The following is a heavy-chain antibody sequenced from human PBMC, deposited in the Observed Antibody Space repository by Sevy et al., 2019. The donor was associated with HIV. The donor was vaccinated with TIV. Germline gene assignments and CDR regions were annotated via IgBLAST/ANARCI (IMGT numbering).Heavy chain of an antibody. CDR1: GYSISSGYY. V-gene: IGHV4-38-2*01. Sequence: SETLSLTCAVSGYSISSGYYWGWIRQPPGKGLEWIGSISHSGSTYYNPSLKSRVTISVDTSKNQFSLKLSPVTAADTAVYYCARLMAGIVVVSFDYWGQGTLVTVSS. D-gene: IGHD2-21*01. CDR3: ARLMAGIVVVSFDY. J-gene: IGHJ4*02. CDR2: ISHSGST.